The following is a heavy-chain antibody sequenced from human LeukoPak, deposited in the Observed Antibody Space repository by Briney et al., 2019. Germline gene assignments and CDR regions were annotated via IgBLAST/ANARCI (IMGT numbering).Heavy chain of an antibody. J-gene: IGHJ4*02. V-gene: IGHV4-59*01. CDR2: IYYSGST. D-gene: IGHD3-16*02. Sequence: KPSETLSLTCTVSGGSISSCYWSWIRQPPGKGLEWIGYIYYSGSTNYNPSLKSRVTISVDTSKNQFSLKLSSVTAADTAVYYCARVTYVWGSYRFDYWGQGTLVTVSS. CDR3: ARVTYVWGSYRFDY. CDR1: GGSISSCY.